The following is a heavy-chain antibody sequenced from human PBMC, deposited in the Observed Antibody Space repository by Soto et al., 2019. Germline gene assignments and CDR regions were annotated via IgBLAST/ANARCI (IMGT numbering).Heavy chain of an antibody. CDR3: ARGTVRYLDWLLSGKKYFDY. Sequence: QVQLVESGGGVVQPGRSLRLSCAASGFTFSSYAMHWVRQAPGKGLEWVAVISYDGSNKYYADSVKGRFTISRDNSKNTLYLQMNSLRAEDTAVYYGARGTVRYLDWLLSGKKYFDYWGQGTLVTVSS. D-gene: IGHD3-9*01. V-gene: IGHV3-30-3*01. J-gene: IGHJ4*02. CDR2: ISYDGSNK. CDR1: GFTFSSYA.